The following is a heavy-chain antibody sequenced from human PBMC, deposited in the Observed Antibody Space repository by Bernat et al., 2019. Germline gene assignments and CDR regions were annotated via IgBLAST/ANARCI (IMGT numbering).Heavy chain of an antibody. CDR2: ISYDGSNK. V-gene: IGHV3-30*01. CDR3: ARDPHCSSTSCYSAPDDY. Sequence: LVESGGGVVQPGRSLRLSCAASGFTFSSYAMHWVRQAPGKGLEWVAVISYDGSNKYYADSVKGRFTISRDNSKNTLYLQMNSLRAEDTAVYYCARDPHCSSTSCYSAPDDYWGQGTLVTVSS. CDR1: GFTFSSYA. J-gene: IGHJ4*02. D-gene: IGHD2-2*01.